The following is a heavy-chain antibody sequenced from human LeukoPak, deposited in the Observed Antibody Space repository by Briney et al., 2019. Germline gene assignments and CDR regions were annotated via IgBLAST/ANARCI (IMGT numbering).Heavy chain of an antibody. D-gene: IGHD1-1*01. CDR1: GYSYTSYW. V-gene: IGHV5-51*01. CDR3: ARPATTGTLDYFDS. Sequence: GESLKISCKGSGYSYTSYWIGWVRQMPGKGLEWMAIIYPGDSDTRYSPSFQGQVTISADKSISTAYPQWSSLKASDTAMYYCARPATTGTLDYFDSWGQGTLVTVSS. J-gene: IGHJ4*02. CDR2: IYPGDSDT.